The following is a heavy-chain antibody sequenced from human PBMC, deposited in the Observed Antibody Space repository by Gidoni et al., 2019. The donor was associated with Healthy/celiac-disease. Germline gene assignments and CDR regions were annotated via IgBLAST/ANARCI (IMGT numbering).Heavy chain of an antibody. CDR2: IIPILGTA. CDR1: GGTFSSYA. J-gene: IGHJ6*02. V-gene: IGHV1-69*06. Sequence: QVQLVQSGAEVKKPGYSVKVSCKASGGTFSSYAISWVRQAPGHGLEWLGGIIPILGTAIYAPTFQGSVTLTADKSPSTADIELSSLRAEATAVYYCAREGGHYDFWSGYRGPPLYGMDVWGQGTTVTVSS. D-gene: IGHD3-3*01. CDR3: AREGGHYDFWSGYRGPPLYGMDV.